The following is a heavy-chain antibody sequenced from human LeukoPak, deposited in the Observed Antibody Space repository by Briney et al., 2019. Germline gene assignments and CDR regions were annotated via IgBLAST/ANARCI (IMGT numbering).Heavy chain of an antibody. CDR1: GGSISSSNW. CDR2: IYHSGST. J-gene: IGHJ3*02. Sequence: PSGTLSLTCAVSGGSISSSNWWSWVRQPPGKGLEWIGEIYHSGSTNYNPSLKSRVTISVDKSKNQFSLKLSSVTAADTAVYYCARGSLSPDYGDSDAFDIWGQGTMVTVSS. D-gene: IGHD4-17*01. CDR3: ARGSLSPDYGDSDAFDI. V-gene: IGHV4-4*02.